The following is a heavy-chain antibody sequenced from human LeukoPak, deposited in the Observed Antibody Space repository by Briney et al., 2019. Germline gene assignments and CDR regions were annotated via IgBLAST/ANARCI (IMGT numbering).Heavy chain of an antibody. CDR3: AREGGSENFDY. V-gene: IGHV4-59*01. D-gene: IGHD3-16*01. CDR2: IYYSGST. J-gene: IGHJ4*02. Sequence: SETLSLTCTVSGGSISSYYWSWIRQPPGKGLEWIGYIYYSGSTNYNPSLKSRVTISVDTSKNQFSLKLSSVTAADTAVYYCAREGGSENFDYWGQGTLVTVSS. CDR1: GGSISSYY.